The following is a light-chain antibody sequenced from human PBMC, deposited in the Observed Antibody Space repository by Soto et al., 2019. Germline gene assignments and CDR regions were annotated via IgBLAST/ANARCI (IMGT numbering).Light chain of an antibody. CDR1: QSVSSSY. J-gene: IGKJ1*01. Sequence: EIVLTQSPGTLSLSPGERATLSCRASQSVSSSYLAWHQQKVGQAPRLLIYGASSRATGIPDRFSGSGSGTDFTLTISRLEPEDFAVYYCQQYGSSPWTFGQGTKVEIK. CDR3: QQYGSSPWT. V-gene: IGKV3-20*01. CDR2: GAS.